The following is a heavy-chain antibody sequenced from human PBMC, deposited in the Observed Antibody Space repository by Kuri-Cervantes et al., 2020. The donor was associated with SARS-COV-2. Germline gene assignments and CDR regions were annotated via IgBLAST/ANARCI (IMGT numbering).Heavy chain of an antibody. CDR3: ARAGYSSSWAPGAFDY. V-gene: IGHV1-2*02. CDR1: GYTFTGYY. Sequence: ASVKVSCKASGYTFTGYYMRWVRQAPGQGLEWMGWINPNSGGTNYAQKFQGRVTMTRDTSISTAYMELSRLRSDDTAVYYCARAGYSSSWAPGAFDYWGQGTLVTVSS. CDR2: INPNSGGT. J-gene: IGHJ4*02. D-gene: IGHD6-13*01.